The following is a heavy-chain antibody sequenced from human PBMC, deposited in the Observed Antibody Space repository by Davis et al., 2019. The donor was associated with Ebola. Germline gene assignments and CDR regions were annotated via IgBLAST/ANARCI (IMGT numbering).Heavy chain of an antibody. CDR2: IYHSGST. J-gene: IGHJ4*02. D-gene: IGHD6-19*01. CDR1: GGSISSGGYS. V-gene: IGHV4-30-2*01. CDR3: VLWLVPYFDY. Sequence: SETLSLTCAVSGGSISSGGYSWSWIRQPPGKGLEWIGYIYHSGSTYYNPSLKSRVTISVDRSKNQFSLKLSSVTAADTAVYYCVLWLVPYFDYWGQGTLVTVSS.